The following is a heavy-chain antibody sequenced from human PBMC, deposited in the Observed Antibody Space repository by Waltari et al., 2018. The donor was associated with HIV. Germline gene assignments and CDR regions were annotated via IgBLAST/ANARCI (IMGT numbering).Heavy chain of an antibody. J-gene: IGHJ4*02. D-gene: IGHD4-17*01. CDR1: GLTFSSYA. CDR3: AKGDRMTTVTTFDY. Sequence: VQLLESGGGLVQPGGSLSLSCAASGLTFSSYAMSWVRQAPGEGLEWVSAISGSGGSKYYADSVRGRFTISRDNSKTTLYLQMNSLRAEDTAVYYCAKGDRMTTVTTFDYWGQGTLVTVSS. CDR2: ISGSGGSK. V-gene: IGHV3-23*01.